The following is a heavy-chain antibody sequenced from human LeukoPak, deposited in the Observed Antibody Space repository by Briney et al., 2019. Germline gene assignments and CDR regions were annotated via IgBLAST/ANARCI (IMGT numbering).Heavy chain of an antibody. CDR3: AKDMFLAARLYAFDI. V-gene: IGHV3-30*04. Sequence: PGGSLRLSCAASGVTFSSYAMNWVRQAPGKGLEWVAVISYDGSNKYYADSVKGRFTISRDNSKNTLYLQMNSLRAEDTALYYCAKDMFLAARLYAFDIWGQGTMVTVSS. D-gene: IGHD6-6*01. J-gene: IGHJ3*02. CDR2: ISYDGSNK. CDR1: GVTFSSYA.